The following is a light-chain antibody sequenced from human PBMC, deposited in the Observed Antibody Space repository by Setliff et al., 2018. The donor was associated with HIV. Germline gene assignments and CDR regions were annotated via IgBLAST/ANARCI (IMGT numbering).Light chain of an antibody. CDR3: AAWHDSLTGYV. J-gene: IGLJ1*01. CDR1: SSNIRTNT. V-gene: IGLV1-44*01. CDR2: STN. Sequence: SVLTQPPSASGTPGQRVTISCSGSSSNIRTNTVHWYQHLPGTAPKLLIYSTNKRPSGVPDRFSGSKSGTSASLAISGLRSEDEADYYCAAWHDSLTGYVFGTGTKVTVL.